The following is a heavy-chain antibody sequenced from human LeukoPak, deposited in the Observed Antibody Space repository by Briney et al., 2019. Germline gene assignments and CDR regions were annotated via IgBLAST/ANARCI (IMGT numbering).Heavy chain of an antibody. V-gene: IGHV1-18*01. D-gene: IGHD1-26*01. CDR3: ARDFYSGSYDYFDY. CDR2: ISAYNGNT. J-gene: IGHJ4*02. Sequence: ASVKVSCKASGYTFTGYGISWVRQAPGQGLEWMGWISAYNGNTNYAQKLQGRVTMTTDTSTSTAYMELRSLRSDDTAVYYCARDFYSGSYDYFDYWGQGTLVTVSS. CDR1: GYTFTGYG.